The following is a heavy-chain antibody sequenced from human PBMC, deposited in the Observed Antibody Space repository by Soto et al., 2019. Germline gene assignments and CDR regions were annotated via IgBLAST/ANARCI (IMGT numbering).Heavy chain of an antibody. Sequence: PGGSLRLSCAVSGFIFSNYAMSWVRQAPGKGLEWVSASSGSGGSTYYADSVRGRFTISRDNPKKTLYLQMNSLRAEDTAVYYCAKEHRVITSGDAFDIWGQGIMVTVSS. J-gene: IGHJ3*02. V-gene: IGHV3-23*01. CDR1: GFIFSNYA. CDR2: SSGSGGST. CDR3: AKEHRVITSGDAFDI. D-gene: IGHD3-3*01.